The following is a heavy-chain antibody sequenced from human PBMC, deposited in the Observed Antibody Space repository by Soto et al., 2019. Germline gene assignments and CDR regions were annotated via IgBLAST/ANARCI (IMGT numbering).Heavy chain of an antibody. V-gene: IGHV5-10-1*01. CDR2: IDPSDSYT. CDR3: ARRHSSSSAFDP. Sequence: GESLKISCKGSGYSFTSYWINWVRQMPGKGLEWMGRIDPSDSYTNYSPSFQGHVTISADKSISTAYLQWSSLKASDTAMYYCARRHSSSSAFDPWGQGTLVTVYS. J-gene: IGHJ5*02. D-gene: IGHD6-13*01. CDR1: GYSFTSYW.